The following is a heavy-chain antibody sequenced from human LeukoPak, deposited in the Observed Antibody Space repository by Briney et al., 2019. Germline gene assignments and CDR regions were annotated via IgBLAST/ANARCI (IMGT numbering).Heavy chain of an antibody. CDR2: IYHSGST. Sequence: SSETLSLTCAVSGYSISSGYYWGWIRQPPGKGLEWIGSIYHSGSTYYNPSLKSRVTISEDTSKNQFSLKLRSVTAADTAVYYCARRIFGVVANYFDYWGQGTLVTVSS. D-gene: IGHD3-3*01. V-gene: IGHV4-38-2*01. CDR1: GYSISSGYY. J-gene: IGHJ4*02. CDR3: ARRIFGVVANYFDY.